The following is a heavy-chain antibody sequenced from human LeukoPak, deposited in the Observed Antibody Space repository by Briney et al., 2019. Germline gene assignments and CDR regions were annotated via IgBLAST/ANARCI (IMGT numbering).Heavy chain of an antibody. V-gene: IGHV3-48*03. Sequence: AGGSLRLSCAASGFTFSSYKMNWVRQAPGKGLEWVSYISSSGSTTYYADSVKGRFTISRDNAKNSLYLQMNSLRAEDTAVYYCARNTYSDYYDSSGYSPGDFDYWGQGTLVTVSS. CDR1: GFTFSSYK. D-gene: IGHD3-22*01. J-gene: IGHJ4*02. CDR3: ARNTYSDYYDSSGYSPGDFDY. CDR2: ISSSGSTT.